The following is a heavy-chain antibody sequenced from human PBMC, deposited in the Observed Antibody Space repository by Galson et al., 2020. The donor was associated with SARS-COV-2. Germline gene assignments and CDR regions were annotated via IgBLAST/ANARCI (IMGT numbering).Heavy chain of an antibody. J-gene: IGHJ6*02. CDR1: GFTFSNAW. Sequence: GGSLRLSCAASGFTFSNAWMNWVRQAPGKGLEWVGRIKTLTAGGTTNYAAPVKGRFAISRDDSKNVLYLQMNSLKREDSGIYYCTVEFEEVVPAGTGGYKYSGLDVWGQGTTVTVSS. CDR3: TVEFEEVVPAGTGGYKYSGLDV. D-gene: IGHD6-13*01. CDR2: IKTLTAGGTT. V-gene: IGHV3-15*07.